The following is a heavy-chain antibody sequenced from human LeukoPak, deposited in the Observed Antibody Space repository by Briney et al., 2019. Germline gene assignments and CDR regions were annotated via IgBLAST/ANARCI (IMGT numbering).Heavy chain of an antibody. CDR2: INQDGSEK. Sequence: GGSLRLSCAASGFSFNSYWMSWVRQAPGKGLEWVANINQDGSEKYYVDSVKGRFTISGDNAKNSLFLQMNSLRAEDTAVYYCARVRGGADYGDYTYYFDYWGQGTLVTVSS. CDR1: GFSFNSYW. CDR3: ARVRGGADYGDYTYYFDY. D-gene: IGHD4-17*01. J-gene: IGHJ4*02. V-gene: IGHV3-7*01.